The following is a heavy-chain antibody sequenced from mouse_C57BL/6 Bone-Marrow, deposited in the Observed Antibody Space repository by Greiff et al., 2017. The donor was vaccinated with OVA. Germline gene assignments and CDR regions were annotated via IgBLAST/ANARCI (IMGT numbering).Heavy chain of an antibody. V-gene: IGHV1-19*01. Sequence: VQLKESGPVLVKPGASVKMSCKASGYTFTDYYMNWVKQSHGKSLEWIGVINPYNGGTSYNQKFKGKATLTVDKSSSTAYMELNSLTSEDSAVYDGARLGRYYLDYWGQGTTLTVAS. J-gene: IGHJ2*01. CDR2: INPYNGGT. CDR1: GYTFTDYY. CDR3: ARLGRYYLDY. D-gene: IGHD4-1*01.